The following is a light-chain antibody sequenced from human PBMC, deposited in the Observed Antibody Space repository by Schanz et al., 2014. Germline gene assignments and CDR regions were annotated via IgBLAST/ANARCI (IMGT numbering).Light chain of an antibody. CDR3: QQYGGSPPIS. CDR2: GTS. CDR1: RSVTSKY. Sequence: TVLTQSPDTLSLSPGERATLSCRASRSVTSKYLSWYQQIPGQAPRLLIYGTSNRASGIPERFSGSGSGRXXXLTISRLEPEDFAMYYCQQYGGSPPISFGQGTRLEIK. J-gene: IGKJ5*01. V-gene: IGKV3-20*01.